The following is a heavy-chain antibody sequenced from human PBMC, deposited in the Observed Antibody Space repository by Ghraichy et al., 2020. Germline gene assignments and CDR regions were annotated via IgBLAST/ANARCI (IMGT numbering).Heavy chain of an antibody. V-gene: IGHV3-53*01. J-gene: IGHJ6*02. CDR1: GFTVSSNF. CDR2: IYGGGTT. CDR3: ARYIVGGRNGLDV. Sequence: GGSLRLSCAASGFTVSSNFMSWVRQAPGKGLEWLSVIYGGGTTYYSDSVKGRFTISRDNSRNTLFLQMNSLRAEDTAVHYCARYIVGGRNGLDVWGQGTTVTVSS. D-gene: IGHD1-26*01.